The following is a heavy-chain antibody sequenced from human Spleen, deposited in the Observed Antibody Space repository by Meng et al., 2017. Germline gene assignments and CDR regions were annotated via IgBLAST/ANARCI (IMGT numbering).Heavy chain of an antibody. CDR1: GGSISTSGYY. V-gene: IGHV4-39*01. CDR2: IGHSGFS. CDR3: VRSSGWVKTGFDP. D-gene: IGHD6-19*01. J-gene: IGHJ5*02. Sequence: QLQLQESGPGLVKPPEALSLTCSVSGGSISTSGYYWGWIRQPPGKGLEWIGSIGHSGFSYYTPSVKSRVTVSIDTSRNQFSLWLTSVTAADTAVYYCVRSSGWVKTGFDPWGQGTLVTVSS.